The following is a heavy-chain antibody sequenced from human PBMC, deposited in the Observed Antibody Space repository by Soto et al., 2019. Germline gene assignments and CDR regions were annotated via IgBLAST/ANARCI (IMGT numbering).Heavy chain of an antibody. Sequence: GESLKISCKGSGYSFTSYWISWVRQMPGKGLEWMGRIDPSDSYTNYSPSFQGHVTISADKSISTAYLQWSSLKASDTAMYYCARSFYSTSSFDYWGQGTLVTSPQ. V-gene: IGHV5-10-1*01. CDR1: GYSFTSYW. CDR3: ARSFYSTSSFDY. D-gene: IGHD6-13*01. CDR2: IDPSDSYT. J-gene: IGHJ4*02.